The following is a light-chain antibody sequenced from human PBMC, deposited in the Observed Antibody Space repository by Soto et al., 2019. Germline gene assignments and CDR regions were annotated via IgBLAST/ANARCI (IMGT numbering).Light chain of an antibody. Sequence: QSVLTQPPSASGSPGQSVTISCTGASSDVGGYNFVSWYQHHPGKAPRLMIYDVTQRPSGVPDRFSGSKSGNTASLTVSGLQVDDEAYYYGSSYAGSSIPVAFGGGTQLTVL. CDR3: SSYAGSSIPVA. CDR2: DVT. V-gene: IGLV2-8*01. CDR1: SSDVGGYNF. J-gene: IGLJ2*01.